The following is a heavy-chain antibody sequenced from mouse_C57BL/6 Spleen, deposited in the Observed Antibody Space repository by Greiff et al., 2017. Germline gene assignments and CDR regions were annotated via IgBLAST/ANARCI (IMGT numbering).Heavy chain of an antibody. V-gene: IGHV5-4*01. Sequence: EVKLMESGGGLVKPGGSLKLSCAASGFTFSSYAMSWVRQTPEKRLEWVATISDGGSYTYYPDNVKGRFPISRDNAKNNLYLQMSHLKSEDTAMYYCARDYYGSSWDYYAMDYWGQGTSVTVSS. CDR2: ISDGGSYT. J-gene: IGHJ4*01. CDR1: GFTFSSYA. CDR3: ARDYYGSSWDYYAMDY. D-gene: IGHD1-1*01.